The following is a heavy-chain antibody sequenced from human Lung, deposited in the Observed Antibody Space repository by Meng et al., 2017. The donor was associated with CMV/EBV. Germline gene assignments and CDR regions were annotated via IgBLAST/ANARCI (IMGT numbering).Heavy chain of an antibody. J-gene: IGHJ6*02. V-gene: IGHV3-21*01. D-gene: IGHD3-3*01. CDR3: ARGVGSYDFWSAYSYYYGLDV. CDR1: GFTFSDYS. CDR2: ISSSDYI. Sequence: GGSLRLSCTASGFTFSDYSMNWVRQAPGKGLEWVSSISSSDYIYYADSVRGRFTIPRDNAKHSLYLQMNSLRAEDTAVYYCARGVGSYDFWSAYSYYYGLDVWGQGTTVTVSS.